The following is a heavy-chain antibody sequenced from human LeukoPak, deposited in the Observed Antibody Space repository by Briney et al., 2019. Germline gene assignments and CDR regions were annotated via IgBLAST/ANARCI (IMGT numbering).Heavy chain of an antibody. CDR3: ARDSSVDYYYYGMDV. Sequence: SCKASGGTFSSYSMNWVRQAPGKGLEWVSSISSSSSYIYYADSVKGRFTISRDNAKNSLYLQMNSLRAEDTAVYYCARDSSVDYYYYGMDVWGQGTTVTVSS. V-gene: IGHV3-21*01. J-gene: IGHJ6*02. CDR2: ISSSSSYI. D-gene: IGHD3-10*01. CDR1: GGTFSSYS.